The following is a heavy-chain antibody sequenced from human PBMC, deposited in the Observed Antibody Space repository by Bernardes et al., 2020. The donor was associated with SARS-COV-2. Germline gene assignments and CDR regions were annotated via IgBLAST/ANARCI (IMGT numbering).Heavy chain of an antibody. J-gene: IGHJ4*02. D-gene: IGHD4-17*01. CDR3: AGYGGNSY. V-gene: IGHV3-53*01. CDR1: GFTVSNNH. Sequence: SLRLSCVASGFTVSNNHVTWVRQAPGKGLECVSVLYGVGTTFYADSVRGRFTISRDTSKNTVYLQMSSLRADDTATYYCAGYGGNSYWGQGTQVNVSS. CDR2: LYGVGTT.